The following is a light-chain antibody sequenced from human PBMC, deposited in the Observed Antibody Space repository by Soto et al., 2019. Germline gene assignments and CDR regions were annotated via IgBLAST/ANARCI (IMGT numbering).Light chain of an antibody. J-gene: IGLJ3*02. CDR1: SGTIASNY. Sequence: NFMLTQPHSVSESPGKTVIISCTRSSGTIASNYVQWYQQRLGSTPTSVIYQNEQRPSGVPDRFSGSIDSSSNSASLTISGLKTEDEADYYCQSYDSSTNWVFGGGTKLTVL. V-gene: IGLV6-57*04. CDR2: QNE. CDR3: QSYDSSTNWV.